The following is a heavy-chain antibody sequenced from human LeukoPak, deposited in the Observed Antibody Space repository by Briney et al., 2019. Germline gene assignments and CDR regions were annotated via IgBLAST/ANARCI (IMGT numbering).Heavy chain of an antibody. D-gene: IGHD4-17*01. J-gene: IGHJ4*02. CDR1: GGSISSSSYY. V-gene: IGHV4-39*01. CDR2: IYYSGST. Sequence: SETLSLTCTVSGGSISSSSYYWGWIRQPPGKGLEWIGSIYYSGSTYYNPSLKSRVTISVDTSKNQFSLKLSSVTAADTAVYYCASYQDYGDYAYFDYWGQGTLVTVSS. CDR3: ASYQDYGDYAYFDY.